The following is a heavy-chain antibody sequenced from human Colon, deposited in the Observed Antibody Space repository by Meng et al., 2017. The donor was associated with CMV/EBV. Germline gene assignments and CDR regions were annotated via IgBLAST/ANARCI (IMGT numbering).Heavy chain of an antibody. Sequence: GESLKISCVASEFTFSSYGMSWVRQAPRKGLEWVSAITGSGGNTYYADTVKGRFTISRDKSKNTLYLQMNSLRAEDTALYYCAKGWLGIDYYFDYWGQGALVTVSS. V-gene: IGHV3-23*01. CDR2: ITGSGGNT. J-gene: IGHJ4*02. CDR1: EFTFSSYG. D-gene: IGHD6-19*01. CDR3: AKGWLGIDYYFDY.